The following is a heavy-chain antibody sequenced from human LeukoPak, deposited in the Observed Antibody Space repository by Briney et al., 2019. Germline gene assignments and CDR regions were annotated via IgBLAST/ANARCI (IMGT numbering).Heavy chain of an antibody. J-gene: IGHJ4*02. CDR3: ATSSIGDPDY. Sequence: GGSLRLSCAASGFTVSSDYMSWVRQAPGKGLEWVSVIYSGGSTYYADSVKGRFTISRDNSKNTLYLQMNSLRAEDTAVYYCATSSIGDPDYWGQGTLVTVSS. CDR2: IYSGGST. CDR1: GFTVSSDY. V-gene: IGHV3-66*02. D-gene: IGHD3-16*01.